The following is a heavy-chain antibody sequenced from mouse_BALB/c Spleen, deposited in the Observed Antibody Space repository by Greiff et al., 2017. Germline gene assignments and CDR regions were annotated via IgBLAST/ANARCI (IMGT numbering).Heavy chain of an antibody. CDR3: ARSPYDYDEYAMDY. Sequence: VQLQQSGAELVKPGASVKLSCTASGFNIKDTYMHWVKQRPEQGLEWIGRIDPANGNTKYDPKFQGKATITADTSSNTAYLQLSSLTSEDTAVYYCARSPYDYDEYAMDYWGQGTSVTVSS. V-gene: IGHV14-3*02. CDR1: GFNIKDTY. D-gene: IGHD2-4*01. J-gene: IGHJ4*01. CDR2: IDPANGNT.